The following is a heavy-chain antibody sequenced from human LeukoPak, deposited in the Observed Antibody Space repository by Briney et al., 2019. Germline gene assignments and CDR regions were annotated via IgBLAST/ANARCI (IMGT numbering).Heavy chain of an antibody. V-gene: IGHV1-69*04. CDR2: IIPILGIA. CDR1: GGTFSSYA. D-gene: IGHD3-10*01. J-gene: IGHJ5*02. Sequence: SVKVSCKASGGTFSSYAISWVRQAPGQGLEWMGRIIPILGIANYAQKFQGRVTITADKSTSTAYMELSSLRSEDTAVYYRARDKGAYGSGRGWFDPWGQGTLVTVSS. CDR3: ARDKGAYGSGRGWFDP.